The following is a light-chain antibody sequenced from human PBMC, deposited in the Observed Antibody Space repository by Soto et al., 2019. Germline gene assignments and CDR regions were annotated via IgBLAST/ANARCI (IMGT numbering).Light chain of an antibody. CDR1: QSVSSSY. CDR2: GAS. CDR3: QQYGSSPRT. V-gene: IGKV3-20*01. Sequence: EIVLTQSPGTLSLSPGERATLSCRASQSVSSSYLDWYQQKPGQAPRLLIYGASSRATGIPDRFSGSGSGTDFTLTICRLEPEDVAEYYYQQYGSSPRTFGQGTKVEIK. J-gene: IGKJ1*01.